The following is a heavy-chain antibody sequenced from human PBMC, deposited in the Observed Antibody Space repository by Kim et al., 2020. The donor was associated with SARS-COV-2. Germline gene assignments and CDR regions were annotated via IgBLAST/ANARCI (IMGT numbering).Heavy chain of an antibody. D-gene: IGHD2-21*01. J-gene: IGHJ3*02. Sequence: GGSLRLSCAASGFTFSSYGMHWVRQAPGKGLEWVAVIWYDGSNKYYADSVKGRFTISRDNSKNTLYLQMNSLRAEDTAVYYCATSIVATPNDAFDIWGQGTMVTVSS. CDR2: IWYDGSNK. V-gene: IGHV3-33*01. CDR3: ATSIVATPNDAFDI. CDR1: GFTFSSYG.